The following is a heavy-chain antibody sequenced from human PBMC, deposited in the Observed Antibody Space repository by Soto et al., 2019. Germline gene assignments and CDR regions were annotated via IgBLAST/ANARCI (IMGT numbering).Heavy chain of an antibody. Sequence: GASVKVSCKASGYTFTSYGISWVRQAPGQGLEWMGWISAYNGNTNYAQKLQGRVTMTTDTSTSTAYMELRSLRSDDTAVYYCARVQDTYYDILTCYYYYYFMYVCGKGTTVTVSS. J-gene: IGHJ6*03. D-gene: IGHD3-9*01. CDR1: GYTFTSYG. CDR3: ARVQDTYYDILTCYYYYYFMYV. CDR2: ISAYNGNT. V-gene: IGHV1-18*01.